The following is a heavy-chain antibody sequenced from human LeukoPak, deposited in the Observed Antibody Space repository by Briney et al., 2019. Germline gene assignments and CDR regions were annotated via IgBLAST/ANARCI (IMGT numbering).Heavy chain of an antibody. CDR3: VRGGVRGVIIGWFDP. D-gene: IGHD3-10*01. V-gene: IGHV4-34*01. CDR2: INHSGST. CDR1: GGSFSGYY. Sequence: SETLSLTCAVYGGSFSGYYWSWIRQPPGKGLEWIGEINHSGSTNYNPSLKSRVTISVDTSKNQFSLKLSSVTAADTAVYYCVRGGVRGVIIGWFDPWGQGTLVTVSS. J-gene: IGHJ5*02.